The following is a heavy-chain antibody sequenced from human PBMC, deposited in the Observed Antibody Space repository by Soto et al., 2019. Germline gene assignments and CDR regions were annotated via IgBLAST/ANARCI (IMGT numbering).Heavy chain of an antibody. CDR2: ISSSSSYI. Sequence: GGSLRLSCAASGFTFSSYSMNWVRQAPGKGLEWVSSISSSSSYIYYADSVKGRFTISRDNAKNSLYLQMNSLRAEDTAVYYCARAQGGNYYYYMDVWGKGTTVTVSS. CDR3: ARAQGGNYYYYMDV. CDR1: GFTFSSYS. J-gene: IGHJ6*03. V-gene: IGHV3-21*01. D-gene: IGHD3-16*01.